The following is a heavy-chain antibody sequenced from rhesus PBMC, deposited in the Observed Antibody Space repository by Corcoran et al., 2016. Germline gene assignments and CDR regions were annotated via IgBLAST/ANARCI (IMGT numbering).Heavy chain of an antibody. CDR2: IKGKSGTT. Sequence: QVQLQESGPGLVKPSETLSLTCAVSGGSVSSYWWSWIRQPPGKGLGWMGEIKGKSGTTTTPPSRNGRGTISTDASKTLFSLKLSSVPAADTAVYYCASIGAGTPPSLFDYWGQGVLVTASS. D-gene: IGHD1-38*01. J-gene: IGHJ4*01. CDR3: ASIGAGTPPSLFDY. CDR1: GGSVSSYW. V-gene: IGHV4-80*01.